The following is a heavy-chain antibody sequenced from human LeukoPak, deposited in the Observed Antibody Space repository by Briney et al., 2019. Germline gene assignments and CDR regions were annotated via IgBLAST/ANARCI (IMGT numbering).Heavy chain of an antibody. CDR3: AKDRNAGTAFDY. D-gene: IGHD1-1*01. J-gene: IGHJ4*02. CDR1: GFTFSSYA. CDR2: ISGSGGST. Sequence: GGSLRLYCAASGFTFSSYAMSWVAQGPGKGLEGVSAISGSGGSTYYADSGKGRFTISRDNSKNTLYLQMNSLRAEDTAVYYCAKDRNAGTAFDYWGQGTLVTVSS. V-gene: IGHV3-23*01.